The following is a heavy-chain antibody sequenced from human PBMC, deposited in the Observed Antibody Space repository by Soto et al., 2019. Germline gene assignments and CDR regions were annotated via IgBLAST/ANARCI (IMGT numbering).Heavy chain of an antibody. V-gene: IGHV1-2*02. J-gene: IGHJ5*02. D-gene: IGHD1-1*01. CDR1: GYTFTGYY. CDR2: INPNSGGT. Sequence: GASVKVSCKASGYTFTGYYMHWVRQAPGQGLEWMGWINPNSGGTNYAQKFQGRVTMTRDTSISTAYMELSRLRSDDTAVYYCAIGTPAEYNWFDPRGQGTLVTVSS. CDR3: AIGTPAEYNWFDP.